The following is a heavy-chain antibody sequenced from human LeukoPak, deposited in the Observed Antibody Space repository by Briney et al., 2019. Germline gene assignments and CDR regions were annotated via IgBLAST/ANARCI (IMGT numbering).Heavy chain of an antibody. Sequence: TGGSLRLSCAASGFTFSSYDMHWVRQVTGKRLEWVSAIGIAGDTYYLDSVKGRFTISRENAKNSLYLQMNSLRAGDTAAYYCARGGDRDYWGQGTLVTVSS. CDR1: GFTFSSYD. CDR3: ARGGDRDY. J-gene: IGHJ4*02. CDR2: IGIAGDT. V-gene: IGHV3-13*04.